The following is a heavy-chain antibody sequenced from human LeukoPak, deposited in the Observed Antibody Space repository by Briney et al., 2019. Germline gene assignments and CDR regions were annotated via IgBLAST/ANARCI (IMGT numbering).Heavy chain of an antibody. V-gene: IGHV4-39*07. CDR3: ARGLSGYDHYYYYYYMDV. Sequence: KSSETLSLTCTVSGDSISSTSYYWGWIRQPPGKGLEWVGTISYSGSTNYNPSLKSRVTISVDTSKNQFSLKLSSVTAADTAVYYCARGLSGYDHYYYYYYMDVWGKGTTVTVSS. CDR1: GDSISSTSYY. D-gene: IGHD5-12*01. CDR2: ISYSGST. J-gene: IGHJ6*03.